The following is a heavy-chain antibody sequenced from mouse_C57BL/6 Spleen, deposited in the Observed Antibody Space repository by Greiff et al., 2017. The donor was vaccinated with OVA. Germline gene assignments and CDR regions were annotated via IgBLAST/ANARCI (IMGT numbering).Heavy chain of an antibody. D-gene: IGHD2-3*01. V-gene: IGHV1-54*01. CDR2: INPGSGGT. Sequence: QVQLKESGAELVRPGTSVKVSCKASGYAFTNYLIEWVKQRPGQGLEWIGVINPGSGGTNYNEKFKGKATLTADKSSSTAYMQLSSLTSEDSAVYFCARDDGYYVRFAYWGQGTLVTVSA. J-gene: IGHJ3*01. CDR1: GYAFTNYL. CDR3: ARDDGYYVRFAY.